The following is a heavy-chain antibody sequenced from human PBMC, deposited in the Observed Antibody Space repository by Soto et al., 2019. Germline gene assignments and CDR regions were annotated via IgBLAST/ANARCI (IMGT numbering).Heavy chain of an antibody. J-gene: IGHJ4*02. D-gene: IGHD3-10*01. V-gene: IGHV3-74*01. CDR1: GFTFNSYW. Sequence: EVQLVESGGGLFEPGGSLRLSCAASGFTFNSYWMHWVRQAPGKGLVWVSRINPDGRSTNYADSVKGRFTISRDNAKNTLYPQMNSLSAEDTSVYHCARGGLQGSGNHYNDNWGQGTLVTVSS. CDR2: INPDGRST. CDR3: ARGGLQGSGNHYNDN.